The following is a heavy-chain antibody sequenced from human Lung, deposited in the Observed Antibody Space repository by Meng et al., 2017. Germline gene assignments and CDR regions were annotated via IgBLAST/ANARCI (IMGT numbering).Heavy chain of an antibody. CDR3: ARGPTTMAHDFDY. Sequence: HVPLQQWVAGRLKPSETLTLTCVVSGGSFSDYCWSWIRQPPWKGLEWIGEINHSGSTNYNPSLESRATISVDTSQNNLSLKLSSVTAADSAVYYCARGPTTMAHDFDYWGQGTLVTVSS. J-gene: IGHJ4*02. CDR2: INHSGST. D-gene: IGHD4-11*01. V-gene: IGHV4-34*01. CDR1: GGSFSDYC.